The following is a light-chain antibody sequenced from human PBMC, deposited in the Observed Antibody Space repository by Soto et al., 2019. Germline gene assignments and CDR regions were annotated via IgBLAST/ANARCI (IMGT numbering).Light chain of an antibody. Sequence: DIHMAQYPSSLSPSVGDRVTLTRQASQDISNYLNWYQQKPGKAPKLLIYDASNLETGVPSRFSGSGSGTDFTFTISSLQPEDIATYYCQQYDNLPSLTFCGGTNVDI. CDR1: QDISNY. CDR2: DAS. J-gene: IGKJ4*01. CDR3: QQYDNLPSLT. V-gene: IGKV1-33*01.